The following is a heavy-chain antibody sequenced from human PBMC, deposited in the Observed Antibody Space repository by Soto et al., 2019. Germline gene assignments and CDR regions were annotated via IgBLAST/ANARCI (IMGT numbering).Heavy chain of an antibody. V-gene: IGHV3-48*01. CDR1: GFTFNNFN. Sequence: TGGSLRLSCAASGFTFNNFNINWVRQAPGKGLEWVSYIGSRSGTIYYADSVKGRFTISRDNAKNSLFLQMNSLRAEDTAVYYCAKGNSWSPALVLDIWGQGTMVTVSS. D-gene: IGHD1-7*01. J-gene: IGHJ3*02. CDR2: IGSRSGTI. CDR3: AKGNSWSPALVLDI.